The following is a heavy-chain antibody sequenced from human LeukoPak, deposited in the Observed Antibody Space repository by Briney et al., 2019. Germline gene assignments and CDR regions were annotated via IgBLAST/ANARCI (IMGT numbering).Heavy chain of an antibody. D-gene: IGHD3-16*01. J-gene: IGHJ6*03. Sequence: SETLSLTCAVYGGSFSGYYWSWIRQPPGKGLEWIGEINHSGSTNYNPSLKSRVTISVDTSKNQFSLKLSSVTAADTAVYYCARLGGGATPGYYYYYYMDVWGKGTTVTISS. CDR2: INHSGST. CDR3: ARLGGGATPGYYYYYYMDV. CDR1: GGSFSGYY. V-gene: IGHV4-34*01.